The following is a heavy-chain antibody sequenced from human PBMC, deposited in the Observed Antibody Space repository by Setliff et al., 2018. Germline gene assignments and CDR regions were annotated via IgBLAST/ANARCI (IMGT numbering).Heavy chain of an antibody. D-gene: IGHD6-6*01. CDR3: ARGRNIAARLFDS. CDR1: GGTFSDYY. J-gene: IGHJ4*02. V-gene: IGHV4-34*01. CDR2: INHRGST. Sequence: PSETLSLTCAAYGGTFSDYYWTWIRQPPGKGLEWIGEINHRGSTNYNPPLKSRVTISIDTSKDQFSLKLISMSAADTAVYYCARGRNIAARLFDSWGQGTLVTVSS.